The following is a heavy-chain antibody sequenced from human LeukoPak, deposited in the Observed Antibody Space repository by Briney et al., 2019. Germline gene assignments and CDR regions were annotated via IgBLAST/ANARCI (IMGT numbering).Heavy chain of an antibody. Sequence: SETLSLTCTVSGGSISSYYWSWIRQPPGKGLEWIGYIYYSGSTNYNPSLRSRVTISVDKSKNQFSLKLTSVTAADTAVYYCARRVGRYFGERAYYYNYMDVWGSGATVTISS. CDR3: ARRVGRYFGERAYYYNYMDV. D-gene: IGHD3-10*01. V-gene: IGHV4-59*12. J-gene: IGHJ6*03. CDR2: IYYSGST. CDR1: GGSISSYY.